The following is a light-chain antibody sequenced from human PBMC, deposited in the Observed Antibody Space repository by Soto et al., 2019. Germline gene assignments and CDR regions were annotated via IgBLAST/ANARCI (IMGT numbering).Light chain of an antibody. V-gene: IGKV3-15*01. Sequence: EIVMTQSPATWSVSPGEKATLSCRASQSVSSYLAWYQQKPGQAPRLLIYGASTRATDIPARFSGSGSGTEFTLTISSLQSEDFALYYCQQYNNWPLTFGGGTKVDIK. CDR1: QSVSSY. J-gene: IGKJ4*01. CDR3: QQYNNWPLT. CDR2: GAS.